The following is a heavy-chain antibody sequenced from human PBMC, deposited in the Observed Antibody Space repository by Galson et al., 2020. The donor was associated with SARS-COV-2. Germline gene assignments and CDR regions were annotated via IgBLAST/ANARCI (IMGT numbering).Heavy chain of an antibody. CDR1: GFSVSSSY. CDR2: IYDGGTP. J-gene: IGHJ3*02. CDR3: ARDPGRIHTLEAFDI. Sequence: PGGSLRLSCAASGFSVSSSYMTWIRQAPGKGLEWVSIIYDGGTPYYADSVQGRFSISRDNSQNKVFLQMNSLRAEDTAVYYCARDPGRIHTLEAFDIWGRGTMVTVSS. V-gene: IGHV3-53*01. D-gene: IGHD3-3*01.